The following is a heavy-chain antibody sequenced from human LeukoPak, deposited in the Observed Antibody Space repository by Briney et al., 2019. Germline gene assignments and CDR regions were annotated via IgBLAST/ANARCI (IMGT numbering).Heavy chain of an antibody. V-gene: IGHV4-39*07. CDR2: MYHSGST. CDR3: ARVSSSWYQDWYFDR. CDR1: GGSISSRSYY. D-gene: IGHD6-13*01. Sequence: SETLSLTCTVSGGSISSRSYYWVWIRQPPGKGLEWIGTMYHSGSTNYNPSLKSRVTMSVDTSKNQFSLKLTSVTAADTAVYYCARVSSSWYQDWYFDRWGRGTLVTVSS. J-gene: IGHJ2*01.